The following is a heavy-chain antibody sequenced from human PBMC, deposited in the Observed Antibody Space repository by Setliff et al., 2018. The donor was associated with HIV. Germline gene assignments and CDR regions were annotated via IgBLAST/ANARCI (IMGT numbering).Heavy chain of an antibody. CDR2: IYTSGST. Sequence: LSLTCTVSGGSISSYYWSWIRQPPGKGLEWIGYIYTSGSTNYNPSLKSRVTISVDASTNQFSLKLSSVTAADTAVYYCARGLSFYDPGGFDYWGQGKLVTVSS. D-gene: IGHD3-22*01. V-gene: IGHV4-4*09. CDR3: ARGLSFYDPGGFDY. J-gene: IGHJ4*02. CDR1: GGSISSYY.